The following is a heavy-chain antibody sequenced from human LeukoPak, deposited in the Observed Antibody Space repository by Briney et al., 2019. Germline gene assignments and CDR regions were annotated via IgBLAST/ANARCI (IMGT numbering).Heavy chain of an antibody. Sequence: TGGSLRLSCAASGFTFSSYSMNWVRQAPGKGLEWVAAISGNGVSTYYADSVKGRFTISRDISKNTLYLQMNSLRVEDTAVYYCAKRWYCSSTSCYGFDSWGQGTLVTVSS. CDR1: GFTFSSYS. J-gene: IGHJ4*02. D-gene: IGHD2-2*01. CDR2: ISGNGVST. V-gene: IGHV3-23*01. CDR3: AKRWYCSSTSCYGFDS.